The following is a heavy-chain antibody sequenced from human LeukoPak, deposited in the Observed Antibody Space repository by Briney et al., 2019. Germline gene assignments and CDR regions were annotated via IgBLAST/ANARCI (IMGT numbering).Heavy chain of an antibody. J-gene: IGHJ5*01. V-gene: IGHV4-59*01. CDR3: ARIAFLPKESNSWYRWFDS. Sequence: SETLSLTCFVSGGSISRNYWSWIRQSPGKGLEWIGNVYYSESTNYNPSLNSRVTISMDTSKNQFSLKLRSVTVVDTAVYYCARIAFLPKESNSWYRWFDSWGQGTLVTVSS. D-gene: IGHD6-13*01. CDR1: GGSISRNY. CDR2: VYYSEST.